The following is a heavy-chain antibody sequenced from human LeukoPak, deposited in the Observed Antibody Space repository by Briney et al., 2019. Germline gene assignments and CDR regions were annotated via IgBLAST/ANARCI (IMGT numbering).Heavy chain of an antibody. V-gene: IGHV1-69*05. CDR1: GGTFSSYA. CDR2: IIPIFGTA. D-gene: IGHD2-2*01. Sequence: GASVKVSCKASGGTFSSYAISWVRQAPGQGLEWMGGIIPIFGTANYAQKFQGRVTITTDESTSTAYMELSSLRSEDTAVYYCARSSTRPYYYYYMDVWGKGTTVTVSS. J-gene: IGHJ6*03. CDR3: ARSSTRPYYYYYMDV.